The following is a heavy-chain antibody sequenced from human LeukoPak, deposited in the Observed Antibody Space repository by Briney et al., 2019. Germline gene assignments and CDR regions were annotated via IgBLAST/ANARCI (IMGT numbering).Heavy chain of an antibody. CDR1: GYTFTNYL. CDR3: VREGPLRLPYFDP. Sequence: ASVKVSCKASGYTFTNYLLHWVRQAPGQGLEWVGRITPSVDTTNYAQKFRDRVTMTRDTSTSTVYMELSSLRSEDTAVYHCVREGPLRLPYFDPWGQGTLVTVSS. J-gene: IGHJ5*02. V-gene: IGHV1-46*01. CDR2: ITPSVDTT. D-gene: IGHD5/OR15-5a*01.